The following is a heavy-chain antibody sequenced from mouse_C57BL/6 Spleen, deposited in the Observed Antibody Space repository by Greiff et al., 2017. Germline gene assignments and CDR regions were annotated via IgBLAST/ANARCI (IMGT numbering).Heavy chain of an antibody. CDR3: ARQGAAQEAFDY. J-gene: IGHJ2*01. Sequence: EVQLVESGGDLVKPGGSLKLSCAASGFTFSSYGMSWVRQTPDKRLEWVATISSGGSYTYYPDSVKGRFIISRDNAKNSLYMQMSSLKSEDTAMYYCARQGAAQEAFDYWGQGTTLTVSS. CDR2: ISSGGSYT. V-gene: IGHV5-6*01. CDR1: GFTFSSYG. D-gene: IGHD3-2*02.